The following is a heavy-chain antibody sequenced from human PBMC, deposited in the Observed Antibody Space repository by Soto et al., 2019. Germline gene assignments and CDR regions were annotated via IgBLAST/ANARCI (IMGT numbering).Heavy chain of an antibody. D-gene: IGHD3-9*01. CDR1: GGSISSGGYY. V-gene: IGHV4-31*03. CDR3: ARDAVDPRLGRYFDWLSGGMDV. CDR2: IYYSGST. J-gene: IGHJ6*02. Sequence: QVQLQESGPGLVKPSQTLSLTCTVSGGSISSGGYYWSWIRQHPGKGLEWIGYIYYSGSTYYNPSLKSRVTISVDTSKNQFSLKLSSVTAADTAVYYCARDAVDPRLGRYFDWLSGGMDVWGQGTTVTVSS.